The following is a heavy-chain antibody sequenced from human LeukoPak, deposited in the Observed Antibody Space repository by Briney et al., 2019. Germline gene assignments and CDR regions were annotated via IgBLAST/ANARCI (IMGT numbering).Heavy chain of an antibody. D-gene: IGHD1-14*01. CDR3: ARAGRYGWFDP. J-gene: IGHJ5*02. V-gene: IGHV4-59*01. CDR1: GGSISSYY. CDR2: IYYSGST. Sequence: SETLSLTCTVSGGSISSYYWSWIRQPPGGGLEWIGYIYYSGSTNYNPSLKSRVTISVDTSKNQFSLKLSSVTAADTAVYYCARAGRYGWFDPWGQGTLVTVSS.